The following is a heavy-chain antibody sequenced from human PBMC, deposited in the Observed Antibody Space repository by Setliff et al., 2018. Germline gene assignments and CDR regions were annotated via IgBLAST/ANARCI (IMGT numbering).Heavy chain of an antibody. CDR3: AREVGTSTSSDAFDV. J-gene: IGHJ3*01. CDR1: GDSISSGDYF. Sequence: SETLSLTCTVPGDSISSGDYFWSWIRQPPGKGLEWIAYIYHSGSAYYNPSLKSRVTVSVDTSKNQFSLHLTSVTAADTAVYYCAREVGTSTSSDAFDVWGQGMMVTVSS. V-gene: IGHV4-30-4*02. CDR2: IYHSGSA. D-gene: IGHD1-26*01.